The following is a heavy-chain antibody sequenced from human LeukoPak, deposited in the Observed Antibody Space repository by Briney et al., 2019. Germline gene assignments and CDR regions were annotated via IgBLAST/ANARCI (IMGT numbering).Heavy chain of an antibody. J-gene: IGHJ6*02. D-gene: IGHD2-15*01. V-gene: IGHV4-34*01. CDR2: INHSGST. Sequence: SETLSLTCAVYGGSFSGYYWSWIRQPPGKGLEWIGEINHSGSTNYNPSLKSRVTISVDTSKNQFSLKLSSVTAADTAVYYCATATEPYYYYGMDVWGQGTTVTVSS. CDR3: ATATEPYYYYGMDV. CDR1: GGSFSGYY.